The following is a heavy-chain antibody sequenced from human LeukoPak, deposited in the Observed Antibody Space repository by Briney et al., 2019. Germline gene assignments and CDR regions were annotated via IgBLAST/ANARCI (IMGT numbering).Heavy chain of an antibody. CDR2: FDPEDGET. CDR1: GYTLTELS. Sequence: ASVKVSCKVSGYTLTELSMHWVRQAPGKGREWMGGFDPEDGETIYAQKFQGRVTITEDTSTDTAYMELSSLRSEDTAVYYCATDLDGSGSWGQGTLVTVSS. CDR3: ATDLDGSGS. D-gene: IGHD3-10*01. J-gene: IGHJ4*02. V-gene: IGHV1-24*01.